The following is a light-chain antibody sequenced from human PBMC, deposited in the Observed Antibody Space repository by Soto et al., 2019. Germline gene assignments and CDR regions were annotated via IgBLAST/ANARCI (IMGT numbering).Light chain of an antibody. CDR3: SSYSSSSTYVV. CDR1: SSDIGGYRY. Sequence: QSALTQPASVSGSPGQSITISCTGTSSDIGGYRYVSWYQQHPGKAPKLMISEISNRPSGVPNRFSGSKSGNTASLTISGRQAEDEADYYCSSYSSSSTYVVFGGGTKLTVL. J-gene: IGLJ2*01. CDR2: EIS. V-gene: IGLV2-14*01.